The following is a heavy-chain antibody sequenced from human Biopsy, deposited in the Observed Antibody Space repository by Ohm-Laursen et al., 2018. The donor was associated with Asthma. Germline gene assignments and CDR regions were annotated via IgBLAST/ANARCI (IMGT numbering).Heavy chain of an antibody. Sequence: SLRLSCSASGFTDSRDHMFWVRQAPGKGLEWVSGIYSGGTSHNADSVRGRFTISRDLSKNTLHLQMHSLRAEDTAVCYCARGDSSGWSHYYFDYWGQGTLVTVSS. D-gene: IGHD6-19*01. CDR3: ARGDSSGWSHYYFDY. J-gene: IGHJ4*02. CDR2: IYSGGTS. CDR1: GFTDSRDH. V-gene: IGHV3-53*01.